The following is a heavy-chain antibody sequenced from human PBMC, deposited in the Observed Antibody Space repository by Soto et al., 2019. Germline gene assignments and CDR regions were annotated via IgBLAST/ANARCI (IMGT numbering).Heavy chain of an antibody. CDR2: IYPGDSDT. D-gene: IGHD2-15*01. CDR1: GYSFTNSW. CDR3: ARYCSGGTCYYAMDV. V-gene: IGHV5-51*01. J-gene: IGHJ6*02. Sequence: GESLKISCGGSGYSFTNSWIAWVRQMPGKGLEWMGIIYPGDSDTTYSPSFQGQVTISADKSSSTAYLQWSSLKASDTAMYYCARYCSGGTCYYAMDVWGQGTTVTVSS.